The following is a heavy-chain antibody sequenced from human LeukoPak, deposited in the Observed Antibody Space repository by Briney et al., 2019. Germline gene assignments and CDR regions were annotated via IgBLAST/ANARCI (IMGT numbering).Heavy chain of an antibody. V-gene: IGHV4-4*07. CDR3: ARTRGGDYAHFDY. J-gene: IGHJ4*02. CDR2: IYSSGSA. CDR1: GDSISIYY. D-gene: IGHD4-17*01. Sequence: SETLSLTCTVSGDSISIYYWSWVRQPAGKGLEWIGRIYSSGSANYNPSLKNRVNMSEDTSKNQFSLNLTSVTAADTAVYYCARTRGGDYAHFDYWGQGTLVTVSS.